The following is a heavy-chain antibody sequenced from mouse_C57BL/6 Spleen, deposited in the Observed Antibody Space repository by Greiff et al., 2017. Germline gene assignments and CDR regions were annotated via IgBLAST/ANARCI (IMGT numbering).Heavy chain of an antibody. CDR1: GYTFTDYY. V-gene: IGHV1-19*01. J-gene: IGHJ2*01. CDR3: ASPYYRFDY. CDR2: INPYNGGT. Sequence: VQLQQSGPVLVKPGASVKMSCKASGYTFTDYYMNWVKQSHGKSLEWIGVINPYNGGTSYNQKFKGKATLTVDKSSSTAYMELNSLTSEDSAVYYCASPYYRFDYWGQGTTLTVSS. D-gene: IGHD2-12*01.